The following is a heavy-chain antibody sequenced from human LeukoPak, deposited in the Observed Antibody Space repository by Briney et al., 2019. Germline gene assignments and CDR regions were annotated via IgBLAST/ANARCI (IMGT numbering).Heavy chain of an antibody. D-gene: IGHD6-19*01. CDR1: RFIYISYA. CDR2: HIGSGGST. CDR3: AKGGYSSGWYYFDY. J-gene: IGHJ4*02. V-gene: IGHV3-23*01. Sequence: GGSLTLSFVSTRFIYISYAMSWVRQAPGKGLEWVSAHIGSGGSTFYADSVKGRFTISRDNSKNTLYLQMDRRRAEDTAVYYCAKGGYSSGWYYFDYWGQGALVTVSS.